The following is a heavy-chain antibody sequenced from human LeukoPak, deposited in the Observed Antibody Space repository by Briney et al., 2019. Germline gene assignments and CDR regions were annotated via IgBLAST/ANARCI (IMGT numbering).Heavy chain of an antibody. D-gene: IGHD6-19*01. CDR3: ARRGWIGVTGTVVGWFDP. CDR2: INPNSGGT. Sequence: ASVKVSCKASGYTFSGYYIHWVRQAPGHGLEWMGWINPNSGGTNYAQKFQGRVTMTRDTSISTAYMELSRLRSDDTAVYYCARRGWIGVTGTVVGWFDPWGQGTLVTVSS. V-gene: IGHV1-2*02. J-gene: IGHJ5*02. CDR1: GYTFSGYY.